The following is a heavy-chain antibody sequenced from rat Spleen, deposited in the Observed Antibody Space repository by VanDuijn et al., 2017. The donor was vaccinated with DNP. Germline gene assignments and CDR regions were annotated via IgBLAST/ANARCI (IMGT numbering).Heavy chain of an antibody. Sequence: EVQLVESGGGLVQPGRSLKLSCAASGFTFSDYNMAWVRQAPKKGLEWVATISYDGSSTYYRDSVKGRFTISRDNAKSTLYLQMDSLRSEDTATYYCAADYGYNFPDYWGQGVMVTVSS. CDR2: ISYDGSST. J-gene: IGHJ2*01. CDR1: GFTFSDYN. D-gene: IGHD1-9*01. CDR3: AADYGYNFPDY. V-gene: IGHV5-7*01.